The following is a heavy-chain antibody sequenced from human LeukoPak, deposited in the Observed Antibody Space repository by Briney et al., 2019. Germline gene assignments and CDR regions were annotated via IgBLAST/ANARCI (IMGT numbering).Heavy chain of an antibody. CDR1: GGTFSSYA. V-gene: IGHV1-69*04. Sequence: GASVKVSCKASGGTFSSYAISWVRQAPGQGLEWMGRIIPILGIANYAQKFQGRVTITADKSTSTAYMELSSLRSEDTAVYYCAKYCSGATCYAGLEYWGQGTLVTVSS. D-gene: IGHD2-15*01. CDR2: IIPILGIA. J-gene: IGHJ4*02. CDR3: AKYCSGATCYAGLEY.